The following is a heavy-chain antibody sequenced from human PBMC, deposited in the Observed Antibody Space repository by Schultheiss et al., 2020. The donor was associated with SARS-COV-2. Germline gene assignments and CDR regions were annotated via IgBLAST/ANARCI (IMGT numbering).Heavy chain of an antibody. CDR3: ARDWDSSPDNWFDP. V-gene: IGHV1-18*04. CDR2: ISAYNGNT. CDR1: GYTFTGYY. J-gene: IGHJ5*02. D-gene: IGHD6-13*01. Sequence: ASVKVSCKASGYTFTGYYMHWVRQAPGQGLEWMGWISAYNGNTNYAQKLQGRVTMTTDTSTSTAYMELSSLRSEDTAVYYCARDWDSSPDNWFDPWGQGTLVTVSS.